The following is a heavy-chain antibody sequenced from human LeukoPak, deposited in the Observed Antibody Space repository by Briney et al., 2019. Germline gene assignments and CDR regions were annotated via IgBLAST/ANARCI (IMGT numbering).Heavy chain of an antibody. J-gene: IGHJ4*02. D-gene: IGHD6-6*01. CDR2: IYSGGST. Sequence: PGGSLRLSCAASEFSVGSNYMTWVRQAPGKGLEWVSLIYSGGSTYYADSVKGRFTISRDNSKNTLYLQMNSLRAEDTAVYYCARRVGSSDCFDYWGQGTLVTVSS. V-gene: IGHV3-66*04. CDR3: ARRVGSSDCFDY. CDR1: EFSVGSNY.